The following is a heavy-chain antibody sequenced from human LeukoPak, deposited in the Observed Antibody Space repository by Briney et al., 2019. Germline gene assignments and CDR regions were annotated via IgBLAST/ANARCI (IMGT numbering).Heavy chain of an antibody. D-gene: IGHD2-15*01. CDR3: ARQEYCSGGSCYTWFDP. V-gene: IGHV5-51*01. Sequence: GESLKISCKGSGYSFTFYWIGWVRQMPGKGLEWMGIIYPGDSDTRYSPSFQGQVTISADKSTSTAYLQWNTLKASDTAMYYCARQEYCSGGSCYTWFDPWGQGTLVIVSS. J-gene: IGHJ5*02. CDR2: IYPGDSDT. CDR1: GYSFTFYW.